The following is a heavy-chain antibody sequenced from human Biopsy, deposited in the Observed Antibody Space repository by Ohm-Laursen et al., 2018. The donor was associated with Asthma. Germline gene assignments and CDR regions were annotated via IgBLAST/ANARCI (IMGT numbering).Heavy chain of an antibody. CDR1: GFTFGDYC. CDR2: IKHDGSEK. Sequence: GSLRLSCSAPGFTFGDYCMSGVRQVPGQGLEWVANIKHDGSEKNHVDSLKGRFTISRDNAKNLLFLQMNSLRAEDTAVYYCARTFHFWSPYHAEHYQLWGQGTLVTVSS. V-gene: IGHV3-7*01. CDR3: ARTFHFWSPYHAEHYQL. J-gene: IGHJ1*01. D-gene: IGHD3-3*01.